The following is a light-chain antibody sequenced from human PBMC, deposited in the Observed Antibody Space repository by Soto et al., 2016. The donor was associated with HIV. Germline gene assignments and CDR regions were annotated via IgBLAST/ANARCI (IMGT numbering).Light chain of an antibody. J-gene: IGLJ2*01. CDR2: QDN. V-gene: IGLV3-1*01. Sequence: SYELTQPPSVSVSPGQTASITCSGDKLGDKYAFWYQQKPGQSPVLLIYQDNKRPSGIPERFSGSNSGNTATLTISGTQAMDEADYYCQAWDSSTSVVFSGGTKLTVL. CDR3: QAWDSSTSVV. CDR1: KLGDKY.